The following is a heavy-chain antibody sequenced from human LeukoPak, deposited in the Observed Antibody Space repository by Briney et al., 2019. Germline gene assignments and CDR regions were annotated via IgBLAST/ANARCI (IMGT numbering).Heavy chain of an antibody. J-gene: IGHJ4*02. CDR3: ARVTEYSTAGMRY. CDR2: ISSDGSTT. V-gene: IGHV3-74*01. CDR1: GFTFSSYW. D-gene: IGHD6-13*01. Sequence: GGSLRLSCAASGFTFSSYWMHWVRQAPGKGLVWVSRISSDGSTTTYADSVKGRFTISRDNAKNTMYLQMNSLRAEDAALYYCARVTEYSTAGMRYWGQGTLVTVSS.